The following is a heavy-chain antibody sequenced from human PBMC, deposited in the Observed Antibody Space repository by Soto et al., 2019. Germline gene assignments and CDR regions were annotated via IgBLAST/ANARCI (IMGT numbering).Heavy chain of an antibody. D-gene: IGHD1-26*01. V-gene: IGHV4-61*03. CDR3: ATGRYSGSYFNHRFDI. CDR1: GDSVNSGSFY. J-gene: IGHJ4*02. CDR2: IYYTGST. Sequence: QVQLQESGPGLVKPSETLSLTCTVSGDSVNSGSFYWSWIRQPPGKGLVWIGYIYYTGSTNYNPSLKSRLSISVDTSKNLFSLKLTSVPAADTAVYYCATGRYSGSYFNHRFDIWGQGALITVSS.